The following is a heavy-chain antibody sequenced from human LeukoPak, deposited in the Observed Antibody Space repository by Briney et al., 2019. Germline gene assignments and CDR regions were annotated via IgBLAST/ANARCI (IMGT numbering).Heavy chain of an antibody. J-gene: IGHJ3*02. CDR2: ISGDGGST. Sequence: PGGSLRLPCAASGFTFDDYAMHWVRQAPGKGLEWVSLISGDGGSTYYADSVKGRFTISRDNSKNSLYLQMNSLRPEDTALYYCAKDIFPIVGATHDAFDIWGQGTMVTVSS. CDR1: GFTFDDYA. D-gene: IGHD1-26*01. V-gene: IGHV3-43*02. CDR3: AKDIFPIVGATHDAFDI.